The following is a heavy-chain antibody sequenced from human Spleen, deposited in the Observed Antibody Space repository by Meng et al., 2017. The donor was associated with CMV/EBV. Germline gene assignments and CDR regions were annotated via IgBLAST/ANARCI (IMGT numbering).Heavy chain of an antibody. V-gene: IGHV4-34*01. D-gene: IGHD3-16*01. Sequence: QGRQQQWGAVLLKPSGSLSLACAVYGGSFSGYYWSWIRQPPGKGLEWIGEINHSGSTNYNPSLKSRVTISVDTSKNQFSLKLSSVTAADTAVYFCARDRSLYWGSSTRTYFDFWGQGALVTVSS. CDR3: ARDRSLYWGSSTRTYFDF. CDR2: INHSGST. CDR1: GGSFSGYY. J-gene: IGHJ4*02.